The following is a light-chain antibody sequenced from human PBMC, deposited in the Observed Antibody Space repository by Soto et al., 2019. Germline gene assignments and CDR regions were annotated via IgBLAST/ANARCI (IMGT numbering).Light chain of an antibody. Sequence: DIQMTQSPSSLSASVGDRVTITCRASQSIVSYLNWYQQKPGKAPKFLIYAASSLQSRVPSRFSGSGSGTDFTLTISSLQPEDFATYYCQQTYTTLFTFGPGTKVDIK. CDR3: QQTYTTLFT. CDR1: QSIVSY. CDR2: AAS. V-gene: IGKV1-39*01. J-gene: IGKJ3*01.